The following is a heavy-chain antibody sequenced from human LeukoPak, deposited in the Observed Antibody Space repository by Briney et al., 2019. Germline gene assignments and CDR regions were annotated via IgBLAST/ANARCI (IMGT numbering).Heavy chain of an antibody. CDR3: ARTKGRRSVPIVVVVAASRHYGMDV. CDR2: MNPNSGNT. CDR1: GYTFTSYD. Sequence: ASVKVSCKASGYTFTSYDINWVRQATGQGLEWMGWMNPNSGNTGYAQKFQGRVTMTRNTSISTAYMELSSLRSEDTAVYYCARTKGRRSVPIVVVVAASRHYGMDVWGQGTTVTVSS. D-gene: IGHD2-15*01. J-gene: IGHJ6*02. V-gene: IGHV1-8*01.